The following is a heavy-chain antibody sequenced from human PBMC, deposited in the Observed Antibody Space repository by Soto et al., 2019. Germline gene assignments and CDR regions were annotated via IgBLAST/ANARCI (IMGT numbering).Heavy chain of an antibody. CDR3: ATLYGDYVSY. Sequence: QLQLQESGPGLVKPSETLSLTCTVSGGSISSSSYYWGWIRQPPGKGLEWMGTISYSGSTYYNPSLKSRITISVDTSKNQFSLKLSSVTATDTAVYYCATLYGDYVSYWGQGTLVTVSS. D-gene: IGHD4-17*01. V-gene: IGHV4-39*01. CDR1: GGSISSSSYY. J-gene: IGHJ4*02. CDR2: ISYSGST.